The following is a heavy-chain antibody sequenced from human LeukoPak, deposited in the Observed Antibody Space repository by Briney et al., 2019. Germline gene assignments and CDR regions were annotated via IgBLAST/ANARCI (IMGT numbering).Heavy chain of an antibody. CDR1: GYTFTSYY. CDR3: ARDAGYYYDSSGYYYGRGWFDP. V-gene: IGHV1-46*01. D-gene: IGHD3-22*01. Sequence: ASVNVSCKASGYTFTSYYMHWVRQAPGQGLEWMGIINPSGGSTSYAQKFQGRVTMTRDTSTSTVYMELSSLRSEDTAVYYCARDAGYYYDSSGYYYGRGWFDPWGQGTLVTVSS. CDR2: INPSGGST. J-gene: IGHJ5*02.